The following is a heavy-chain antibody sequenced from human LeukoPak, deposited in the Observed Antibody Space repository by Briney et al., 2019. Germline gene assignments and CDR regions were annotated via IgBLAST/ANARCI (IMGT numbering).Heavy chain of an antibody. CDR1: GFTFSRSG. J-gene: IGHJ4*02. V-gene: IGHV3-30*02. D-gene: IGHD6-13*01. CDR2: IRYDDASQK. Sequence: GGSLRLSCAASGFTFSRSGMHWVRQAPGKGLEWVALIRYDDASQKDYADAVKGRFIISRDNAKNTLYLQMNSLRAEDTAVYYCAKVHSPGIDFLLGPFDYWGQGTLVTVSS. CDR3: AKVHSPGIDFLLGPFDY.